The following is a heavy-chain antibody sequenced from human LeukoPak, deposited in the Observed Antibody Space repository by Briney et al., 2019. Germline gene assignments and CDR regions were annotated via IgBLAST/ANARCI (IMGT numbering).Heavy chain of an antibody. CDR2: MSDSGSSK. CDR1: GFSFSDYY. J-gene: IGHJ2*01. Sequence: PGGSLRLSCAAPGFSFSDYYMGWIRQAPGKGLEWISYMSDSGSSKHYADSVTGRFTISRDNARNSLYLQMNSLRAEDTAVYYCARDPSIGNADWYFDLWGRGTLVTVSS. D-gene: IGHD1-1*01. V-gene: IGHV3-11*04. CDR3: ARDPSIGNADWYFDL.